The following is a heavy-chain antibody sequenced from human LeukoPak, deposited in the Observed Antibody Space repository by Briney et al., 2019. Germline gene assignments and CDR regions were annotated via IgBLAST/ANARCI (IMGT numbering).Heavy chain of an antibody. Sequence: GGSLRLSCAASGFTFSNYDMHWVRQVTGKGLEWVSAIGLAGDTYYADSVKGRFTISRDNAKNSLYLQMNSLRAEDTAVYYCAELGITMIGGVWGKGTTVTISS. V-gene: IGHV3-13*01. D-gene: IGHD3-10*02. CDR1: GFTFSNYD. J-gene: IGHJ6*04. CDR3: AELGITMIGGV. CDR2: IGLAGDT.